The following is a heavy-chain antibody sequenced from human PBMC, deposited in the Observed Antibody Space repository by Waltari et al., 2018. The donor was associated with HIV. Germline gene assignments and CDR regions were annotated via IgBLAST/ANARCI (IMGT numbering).Heavy chain of an antibody. CDR1: GFPFSGYA. CDR3: AKGLFSGNDY. V-gene: IGHV3-23*04. J-gene: IGHJ4*02. D-gene: IGHD6-13*01. CDR2: ISGSGGST. Sequence: EVQVVESGGGLVQPGGSLRLSCAASGFPFSGYAMTWVRQAPGKGLEWVSGISGSGGSTNYADSVKGRFTISRDNSKNTLYLQMNSLRAEDTAVYYCAKGLFSGNDYWGQGTLVTVSS.